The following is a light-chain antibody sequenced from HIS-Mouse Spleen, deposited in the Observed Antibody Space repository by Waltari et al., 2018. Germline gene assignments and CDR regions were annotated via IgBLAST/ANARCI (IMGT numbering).Light chain of an antibody. V-gene: IGKV1-5*03. Sequence: DIQMTQSPSTLSASVGDRVTITCRASQGISSSLAWYQQKPGKAPKLLIYKASSLESGVPSRFSGSGSGTEFTLTISSLQPDDFATYYCQQYNSYSFTFGQGTKLEIK. J-gene: IGKJ2*01. CDR2: KAS. CDR1: QGISSS. CDR3: QQYNSYSFT.